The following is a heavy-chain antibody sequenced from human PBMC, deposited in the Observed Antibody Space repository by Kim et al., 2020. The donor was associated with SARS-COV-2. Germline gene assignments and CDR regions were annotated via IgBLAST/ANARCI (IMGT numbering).Heavy chain of an antibody. CDR2: INWNSGST. J-gene: IGHJ4*01. V-gene: IGHV3-9*01. D-gene: IGHD3-10*01. Sequence: GGSLRLSCAASGFTFDDDAMHWVRQPPGKGLEWVSGINWNSGSTGFADAAKGRVTISSENARNSLSLEMHSLRADDTAIYFCSRDIAPYYGSGRGFCYWG. CDR1: GFTFDDDA. CDR3: SRDIAPYYGSGRGFCY.